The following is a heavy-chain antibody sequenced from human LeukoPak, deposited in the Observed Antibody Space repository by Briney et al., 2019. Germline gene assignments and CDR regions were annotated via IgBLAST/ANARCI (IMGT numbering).Heavy chain of an antibody. J-gene: IGHJ4*02. CDR2: ISAYNGNT. Sequence: ASVKVSCKASGYTFTSYGISWVRQAPGQGLEWMGWISAYNGNTNYAQKLQCRVTMTTDTSTSTAYMELRSLRSDDTAVYYCARDQGYDSSGYYFDYWGQGTLVTVSS. CDR1: GYTFTSYG. D-gene: IGHD3-22*01. CDR3: ARDQGYDSSGYYFDY. V-gene: IGHV1-18*01.